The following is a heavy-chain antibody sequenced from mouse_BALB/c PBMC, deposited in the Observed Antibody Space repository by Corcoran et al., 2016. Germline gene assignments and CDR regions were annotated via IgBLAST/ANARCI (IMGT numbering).Heavy chain of an antibody. CDR2: ILWNDSK. J-gene: IGHJ1*01. Sequence: QVTLKESGPGILQPSQTLSLTCSFSGFSLSTSNMGVGWIRQPSGKGLDWLLHILWNDSKYYNPALKSRLKISKDTFNNKVFLKVANVDTADTATYYCARREGDGNHYGDWYFEGWGAGTTVTVSS. CDR1: GFSLSTSNMG. D-gene: IGHD2-1*01. V-gene: IGHV8-8*01. CDR3: ARREGDGNHYGDWYFEG.